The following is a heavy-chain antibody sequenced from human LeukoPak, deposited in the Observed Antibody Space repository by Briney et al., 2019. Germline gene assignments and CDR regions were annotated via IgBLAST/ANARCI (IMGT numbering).Heavy chain of an antibody. V-gene: IGHV1-69*13. J-gene: IGHJ4*02. Sequence: SVKVSCKASGGTFSSYAISWVRQAPGQGLEWMGGIISIFGTANYAQKFQGRVTITADESTSTACMELSSLRSEDTAVYYCVLYYYGSGSPDYWGQGTLVTVSS. CDR2: IISIFGTA. CDR3: VLYYYGSGSPDY. CDR1: GGTFSSYA. D-gene: IGHD3-10*01.